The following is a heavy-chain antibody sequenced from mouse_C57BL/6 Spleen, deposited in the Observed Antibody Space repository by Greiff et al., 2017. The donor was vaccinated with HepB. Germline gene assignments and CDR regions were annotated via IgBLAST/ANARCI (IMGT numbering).Heavy chain of an antibody. CDR2: ISYDGSN. CDR3: ARGGVYGPFAY. D-gene: IGHD1-1*01. CDR1: GYSITSGYY. V-gene: IGHV3-6*01. J-gene: IGHJ3*01. Sequence: DVKLVESGPGLVKPSRSLSLTCSVTGYSITSGYYWNWIRQFPGNKLEWMGYISYDGSNNYNPSLKNRISITRDTSKNQFFLKLNSVTTEDTATYYCARGGVYGPFAYWGQGTLVTVSA.